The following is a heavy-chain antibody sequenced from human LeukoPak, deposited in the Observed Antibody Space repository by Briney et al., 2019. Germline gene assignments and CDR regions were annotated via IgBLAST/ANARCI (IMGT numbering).Heavy chain of an antibody. CDR2: IYYSGST. CDR3: VRYHSSGWYQSDY. V-gene: IGHV4-59*08. D-gene: IGHD6-19*01. CDR1: GGSISSYY. Sequence: KSSETLSLTCNVSGGSISSYYWSWLRQPPGKGLEWMGYIYYSGSTYYNPSLESRVTISVDTSRNQFSLKLSSVTAADTAMYYCVRYHSSGWYQSDYWGQGTLVTVSS. J-gene: IGHJ4*02.